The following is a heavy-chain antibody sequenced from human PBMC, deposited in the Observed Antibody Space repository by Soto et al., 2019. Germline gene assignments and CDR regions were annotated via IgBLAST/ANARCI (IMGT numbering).Heavy chain of an antibody. Sequence: ASVKVSCKVSGYTLTELSMHWVRQAPGKGLEWMGGFDPEDGETIYAQKFQGRVTMTEETSTDTAYMELSSLRSEDTAVYYCATWKDIVVVPAAPGPNYYYYMDVWGKGTTVTVSS. CDR1: GYTLTELS. V-gene: IGHV1-24*01. D-gene: IGHD2-2*01. J-gene: IGHJ6*03. CDR2: FDPEDGET. CDR3: ATWKDIVVVPAAPGPNYYYYMDV.